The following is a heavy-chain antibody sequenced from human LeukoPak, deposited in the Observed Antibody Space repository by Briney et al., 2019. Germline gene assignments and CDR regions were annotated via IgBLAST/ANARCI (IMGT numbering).Heavy chain of an antibody. J-gene: IGHJ4*02. CDR1: GGSFSGYY. Sequence: PSETLSLTCAVYGGSFSGYYWSWIRQPPGKGLEWIGEINHSGSTNYNPSLKRRITISVDTSKNQFSLKLSSVTAADTAVYYCARSTGPFDYWGQGTLVTVSS. D-gene: IGHD1-1*01. CDR2: INHSGST. CDR3: ARSTGPFDY. V-gene: IGHV4-34*01.